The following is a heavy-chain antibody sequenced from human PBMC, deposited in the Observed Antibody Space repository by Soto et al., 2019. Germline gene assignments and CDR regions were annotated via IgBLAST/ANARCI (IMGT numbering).Heavy chain of an antibody. Sequence: QVQLVQSGAEVKKPGASVKVSCKASGYTFTSYYMHWVRQAPGQGLEWMGIINPSGGSTSYAQKFQGRVTMTRDTSTSTVYMELSSLRSEDTAMYYCARRQSGYCSGGSCYSGADYWGQGTLVTVSS. V-gene: IGHV1-46*01. CDR1: GYTFTSYY. CDR3: ARRQSGYCSGGSCYSGADY. CDR2: INPSGGST. J-gene: IGHJ4*02. D-gene: IGHD2-15*01.